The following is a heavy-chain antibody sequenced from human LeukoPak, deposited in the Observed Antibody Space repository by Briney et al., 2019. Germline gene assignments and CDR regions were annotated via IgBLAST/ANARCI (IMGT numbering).Heavy chain of an antibody. V-gene: IGHV3-11*01. J-gene: IGHJ6*02. CDR3: ARERIFSGYNYGMDV. CDR1: GFTFSDYY. Sequence: GGSLRLSCAASGFTFSDYYMSWIRRAPGKGLEWVSYISSSGSTIYYADSVKGRFTISRDNAKNSLYLQMNSLRAEDTAVYYCARERIFSGYNYGMDVWGQGTTVTVSS. D-gene: IGHD7-27*01. CDR2: ISSSGSTI.